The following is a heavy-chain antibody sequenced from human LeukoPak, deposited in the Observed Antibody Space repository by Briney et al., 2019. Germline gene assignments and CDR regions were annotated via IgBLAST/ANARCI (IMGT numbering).Heavy chain of an antibody. D-gene: IGHD5-18*01. CDR3: AREVDTAPDY. Sequence: GGSLRSPGTLPESTLPSNGSPWVGRAPGKGLEWGPSISSSSSYIYYADSVQGRFTISRDNVKNSLYLQMNSLRAEDTAVYYCAREVDTAPDYCGQGTLVTVSS. J-gene: IGHJ4*02. CDR1: ESTLPSNG. V-gene: IGHV3-21*06. CDR2: ISSSSSYI.